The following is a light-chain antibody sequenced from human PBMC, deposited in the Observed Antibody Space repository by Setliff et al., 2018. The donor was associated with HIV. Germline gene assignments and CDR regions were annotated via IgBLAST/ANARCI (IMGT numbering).Light chain of an antibody. Sequence: QSVLTQPASVSGSPGQSITISCTGTSSDIGGYNYVSWYQQHPGKAPKLMVYDVSQRPSGVSNRFSGSKSGNTASLTISGLQAEDEADYYCSSYTSSTTYVVGPGTKATVL. CDR3: SSYTSSTTYV. V-gene: IGLV2-14*01. CDR2: DVS. CDR1: SSDIGGYNY. J-gene: IGLJ1*01.